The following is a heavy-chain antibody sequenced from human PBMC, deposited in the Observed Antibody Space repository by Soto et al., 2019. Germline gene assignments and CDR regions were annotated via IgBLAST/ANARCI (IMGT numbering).Heavy chain of an antibody. CDR3: AHTQRGSSGYYGNDAFDI. Sequence: PGGSLRLSCAASGFTFSSYAMSWVRQAPGKGPEWVSAISGSGGSTYYADSVKGRFTISRDNSKNTLYLQMNSLRAEDTAVYYCAHTQRGSSGYYGNDAFDIWGQGTMVTVSS. J-gene: IGHJ3*02. D-gene: IGHD3-22*01. CDR2: ISGSGGST. CDR1: GFTFSSYA. V-gene: IGHV3-23*01.